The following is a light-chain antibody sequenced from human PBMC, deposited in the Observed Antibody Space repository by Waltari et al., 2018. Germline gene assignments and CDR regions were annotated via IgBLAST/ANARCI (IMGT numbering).Light chain of an antibody. CDR3: QQSFNSLLFT. CDR1: QNIDTY. J-gene: IGKJ3*01. V-gene: IGKV1-39*01. CDR2: VAS. Sequence: GDRVTITCRASQNIDTYVNWYQQKPGKAPTLLISVASNLQSGVPSRFSGSGSGTDFTLAISNLQPEDFATYFCQQSFNSLLFTFGPGTKVD.